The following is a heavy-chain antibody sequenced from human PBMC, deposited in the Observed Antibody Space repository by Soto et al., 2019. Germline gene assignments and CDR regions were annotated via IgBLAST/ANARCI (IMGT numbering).Heavy chain of an antibody. D-gene: IGHD3-10*01. CDR1: GESFSGYI. V-gene: IGHV4-34*01. CDR2: INHSGSA. Sequence: PSETRSLTCAVYGESFSGYIWTWIRQTPGKGLQWIGQINHSGSASYNPSLKSRVTISVHPSNSQFSLKLSSMTAADTAVYYCARHNYGSGSTYFDYWGQGTLVTVSS. CDR3: ARHNYGSGSTYFDY. J-gene: IGHJ4*02.